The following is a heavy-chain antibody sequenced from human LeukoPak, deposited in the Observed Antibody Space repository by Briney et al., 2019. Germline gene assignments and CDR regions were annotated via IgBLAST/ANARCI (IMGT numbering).Heavy chain of an antibody. CDR1: GGSISSYY. CDR3: ARAHGDYVADNWFDP. J-gene: IGHJ5*02. V-gene: IGHV4-4*07. CDR2: IYTSGST. Sequence: PSETLSLTCTVSGGSISSYYWSWIRQPAGRGLEWIGRIYTSGSTNYNPSLKSRVTMSVDTSKNQFSLKLSSVTAADTAVYYCARAHGDYVADNWFDPWGQGTLVTVSS. D-gene: IGHD4-17*01.